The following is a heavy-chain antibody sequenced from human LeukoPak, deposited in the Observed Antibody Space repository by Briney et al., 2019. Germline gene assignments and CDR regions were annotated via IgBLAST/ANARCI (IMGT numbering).Heavy chain of an antibody. V-gene: IGHV3-30-3*01. Sequence: GGALRLSCAASVFTFSSYPLHWVRQAPGKGLGWVTLISYDGSKIYYADSVKGRFTISRDNSKNTLYLQMNSLRAEDTAVYYCARESGWGLPHAFDFWGQGTTVTVSS. CDR3: ARESGWGLPHAFDF. CDR2: ISYDGSKI. D-gene: IGHD3-3*01. J-gene: IGHJ3*01. CDR1: VFTFSSYP.